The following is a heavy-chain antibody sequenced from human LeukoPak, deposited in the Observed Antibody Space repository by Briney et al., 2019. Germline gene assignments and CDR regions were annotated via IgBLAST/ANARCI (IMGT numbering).Heavy chain of an antibody. CDR3: ARAISSGSYPDY. CDR2: IIPIFGTA. V-gene: IGHV1-69*01. Sequence: SVKVSCKASGGTFSSYAISWVRQAPGQGLEWMGGIIPIFGTANYAQKFQGRVTITADESTSTAYMELSSLRSEDTAVYYCARAISSGSYPDYWGQGTLVTVCS. CDR1: GGTFSSYA. J-gene: IGHJ4*02. D-gene: IGHD1-26*01.